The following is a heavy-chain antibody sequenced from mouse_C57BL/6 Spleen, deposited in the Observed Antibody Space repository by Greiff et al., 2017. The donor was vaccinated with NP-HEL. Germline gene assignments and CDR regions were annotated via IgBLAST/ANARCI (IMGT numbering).Heavy chain of an antibody. Sequence: EVQVVESGPGMVKPSQSLSLTCTVTGYSITSGYDWHWIRHFPGNKLEWMGYISYSGSTNYNPSLKSRISITHDTSKNHFFLKLNSVTTEDTATYYCARGATTVVYFDYWGQGTTLTVSS. J-gene: IGHJ2*01. V-gene: IGHV3-1*01. D-gene: IGHD1-1*01. CDR1: GYSITSGYD. CDR3: ARGATTVVYFDY. CDR2: ISYSGST.